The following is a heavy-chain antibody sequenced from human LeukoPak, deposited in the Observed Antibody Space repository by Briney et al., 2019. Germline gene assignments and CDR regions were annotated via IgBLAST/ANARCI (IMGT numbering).Heavy chain of an antibody. J-gene: IGHJ3*01. CDR1: GLTFHNTW. D-gene: IGHD2/OR15-2a*01. CDR3: AADGEYAFLV. V-gene: IGHV3-74*01. CDR2: IISDGITT. Sequence: GGSLRLSCAASGLTFHNTWMHWIRQAPGKGLVWVSRIISDGITTTYADSVKGRFTISRDNAKNTLYLQMNSLRADETAVYYCAADGEYAFLVWGQGPMVTVSS.